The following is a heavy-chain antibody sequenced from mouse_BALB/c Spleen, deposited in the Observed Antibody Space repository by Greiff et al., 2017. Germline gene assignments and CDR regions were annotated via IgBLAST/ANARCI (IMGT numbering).Heavy chain of an antibody. CDR1: GFTFSSFG. J-gene: IGHJ3*01. D-gene: IGHD2-2*01. CDR3: ARGLYYGYDERTAWFAY. V-gene: IGHV5-17*02. Sequence: EVKLVESGGGLVQPGGSRKLSCAASGFTFSSFGMHWVRQAPEKGLEWVAYISSGSSTIYYADTVKGRFTISRDNPKNTLFLQMTSLRSEDTAMYYCARGLYYGYDERTAWFAYRGQGTLVTVSA. CDR2: ISSGSSTI.